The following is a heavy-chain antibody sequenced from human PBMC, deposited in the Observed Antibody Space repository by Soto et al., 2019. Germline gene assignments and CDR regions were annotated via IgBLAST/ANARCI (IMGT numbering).Heavy chain of an antibody. CDR3: AKEGNGGSSLDS. V-gene: IGHV3-43*01. J-gene: IGHJ5*01. CDR1: GFKFDDYM. D-gene: IGHD2-15*01. Sequence: PGGSLRLSCETSGFKFDDYMMRWVRQAPGKGQEWISLISWDGGRIDYADSIKGRFTVSRDNSKTSLYLHMHSLTSDDTAFYFCAKEGNGGSSLDSWGQGTLVTVSS. CDR2: ISWDGGRI.